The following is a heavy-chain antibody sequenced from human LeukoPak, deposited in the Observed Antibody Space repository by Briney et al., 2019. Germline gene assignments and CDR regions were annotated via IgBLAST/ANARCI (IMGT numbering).Heavy chain of an antibody. V-gene: IGHV3-48*04. D-gene: IGHD6-13*01. J-gene: IGHJ4*02. CDR3: ARGDSSSWYRYVDH. CDR2: ISRSSSTI. CDR1: GFTFSSYS. Sequence: PGGSLRLSCAASGFTFSSYSMNWVRRAPGKGLEWVSYISRSSSTIYNADSVKGRFTISRDNAKNSLYLQMNSLRAEDTAVYYCARGDSSSWYRYVDHWGQGTLVTVSS.